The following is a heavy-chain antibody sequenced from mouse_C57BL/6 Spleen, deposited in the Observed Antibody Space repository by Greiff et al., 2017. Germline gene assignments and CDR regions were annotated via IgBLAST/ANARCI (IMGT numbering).Heavy chain of an antibody. J-gene: IGHJ4*01. Sequence: EVQLQQSGGGLVKPGGSLKLSCAASGFTFSDYGMHWVRQAPEKGLEWVAYISSGSSTIYYADTVKGRFTISRDNAKNTLFLQMTSLRSEDTAMYYCARGYDYDENAMDYWGQGTSVTVSS. CDR1: GFTFSDYG. CDR3: ARGYDYDENAMDY. D-gene: IGHD2-4*01. CDR2: ISSGSSTI. V-gene: IGHV5-17*01.